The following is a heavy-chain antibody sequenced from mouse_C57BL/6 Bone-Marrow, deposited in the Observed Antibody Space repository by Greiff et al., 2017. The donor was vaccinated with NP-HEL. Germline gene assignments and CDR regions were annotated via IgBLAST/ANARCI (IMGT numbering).Heavy chain of an antibody. CDR2: IDPSDSYT. V-gene: IGHV1-69*01. D-gene: IGHD1-1*01. J-gene: IGHJ1*03. Sequence: QVQLQQPGAELVIPGASVKLSCKASGYTFTSYWMHWVKQRPGQGLEWIGEIDPSDSYTNYNQKFKGKSTLTVDKSSSTAYMQLSSLTSEDSAVYYCARDPIYYYGSSLSYWYFDVWGTGTTVTVSS. CDR1: GYTFTSYW. CDR3: ARDPIYYYGSSLSYWYFDV.